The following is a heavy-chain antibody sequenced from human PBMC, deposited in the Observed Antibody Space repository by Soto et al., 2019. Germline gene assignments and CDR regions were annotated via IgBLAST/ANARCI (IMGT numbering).Heavy chain of an antibody. CDR2: ISSSSSYI. CDR1: GFTFSSYS. D-gene: IGHD6-19*01. V-gene: IGHV3-21*01. Sequence: AGGSLRLSCAASGFTFSSYSMNWVRQAPGKGLEWVSSISSSSSYIYYADSVKGRFTISRDNAKNSLYLQMNSLRAEDTAVYYCARSLIAVVTYNWFDPWGRGTLVTVSS. CDR3: ARSLIAVVTYNWFDP. J-gene: IGHJ5*02.